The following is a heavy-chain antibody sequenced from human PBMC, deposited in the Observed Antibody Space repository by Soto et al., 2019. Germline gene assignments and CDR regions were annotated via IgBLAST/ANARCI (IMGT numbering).Heavy chain of an antibody. J-gene: IGHJ6*02. CDR2: IYYSGST. D-gene: IGHD3-10*01. Sequence: SETLSLTCTVSGGSISSYYWSWIRQPPGKGREWIGYIYYSGSTNYNPSLKSRVTISVDTSKNQFSLKLSSVTAADTAVYYCARERXSGSYYSPYYYYYGMDVWGQGTTVTVSS. CDR3: ARERXSGSYYSPYYYYYGMDV. CDR1: GGSISSYY. V-gene: IGHV4-59*01.